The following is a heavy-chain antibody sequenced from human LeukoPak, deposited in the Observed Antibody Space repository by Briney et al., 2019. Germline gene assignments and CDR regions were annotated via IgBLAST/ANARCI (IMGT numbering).Heavy chain of an antibody. CDR2: FGISGTI. V-gene: IGHV3-48*01. Sequence: GGSLRLSCAASGFAVNTYDMHWVRQAPGEGPQWIAYFGISGTIYYADSVRGRFTISRDSAKNSLYLQMNGPRVDDTAIYYCAGYGVYPYWGQGTPVTVSS. D-gene: IGHD5/OR15-5a*01. J-gene: IGHJ4*02. CDR1: GFAVNTYD. CDR3: AGYGVYPY.